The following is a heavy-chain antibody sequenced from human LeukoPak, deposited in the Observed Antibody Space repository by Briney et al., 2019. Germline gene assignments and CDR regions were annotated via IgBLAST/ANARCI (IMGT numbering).Heavy chain of an antibody. V-gene: IGHV3-11*01. D-gene: IGHD6-13*01. CDR3: VRERYSSSWYYLYYFDY. Sequence: GGSLRLSCAASGFTFSDYYMTWIRQAPGKGLEWVSYISSSGTTIYYADSVKGRFTISRDNAENSLSLRMNSLRNEDTAVYYCVRERYSSSWYYLYYFDYWGQGTLVTVSS. CDR1: GFTFSDYY. J-gene: IGHJ4*02. CDR2: ISSSGTTI.